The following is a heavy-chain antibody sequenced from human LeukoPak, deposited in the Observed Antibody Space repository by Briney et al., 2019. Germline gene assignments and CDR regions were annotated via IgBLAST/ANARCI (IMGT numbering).Heavy chain of an antibody. V-gene: IGHV1-2*02. CDR3: ARHNPIFAY. J-gene: IGHJ4*02. D-gene: IGHD1-14*01. CDR2: INPQTGGT. Sequence: GASVKVSCRASEYTFTDYYINWVRQAPGQGLEWMGWINPQTGGTKYAQKFQGRVTMTIDTSLSTAYVELSSLTSDDTAVYYCARHNPIFAYWGQGTLVTVSS. CDR1: EYTFTDYY.